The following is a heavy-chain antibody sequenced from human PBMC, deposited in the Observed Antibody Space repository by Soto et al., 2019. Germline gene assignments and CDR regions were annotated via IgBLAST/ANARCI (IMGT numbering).Heavy chain of an antibody. D-gene: IGHD3-22*01. CDR1: GGSISSSSYY. J-gene: IGHJ5*02. CDR3: AKNRPPIVVAKVGWFDP. CDR2: IYYSGST. Sequence: SETLSLTCTVSGGSISSSSYYWGWIRQPPGKGLEWIGSIYYSGSTYYNPSLKSRVTISVDTSKNQFSLKLSSVTAADTAVYYCAKNRPPIVVAKVGWFDPWGQGTLVTVSS. V-gene: IGHV4-39*01.